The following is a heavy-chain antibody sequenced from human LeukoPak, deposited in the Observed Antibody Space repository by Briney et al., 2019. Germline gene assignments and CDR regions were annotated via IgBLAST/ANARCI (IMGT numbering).Heavy chain of an antibody. V-gene: IGHV4-59*01. Sequence: PSETLSLTCTVSGGSINSYYWTWIRQPPGKGLEWIGYIYNSGSTNYNPPLKSRVTISVDTSKNQFSQKLSSVTAADTAVYYCARVLGGNHFIDYWGQGTLVTVSS. CDR2: IYNSGST. CDR3: ARVLGGNHFIDY. J-gene: IGHJ4*02. CDR1: GGSINSYY. D-gene: IGHD4-23*01.